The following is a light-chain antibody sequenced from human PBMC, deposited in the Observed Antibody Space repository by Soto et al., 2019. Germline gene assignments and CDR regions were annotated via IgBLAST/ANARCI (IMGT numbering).Light chain of an antibody. CDR1: SSNIGSNT. CDR3: AAWDGSLNGVV. V-gene: IGLV1-44*01. J-gene: IGLJ2*01. CDR2: NNN. Sequence: QSVLTQPPSASGTPGQRVTISCSGSSSNIGSNTVNWYQQLPGTAPKLLIYNNNQRPSGVPDRFSGSKSGTSASLAISGLQSEDEADYSCAAWDGSLNGVVFGGGTQLTVL.